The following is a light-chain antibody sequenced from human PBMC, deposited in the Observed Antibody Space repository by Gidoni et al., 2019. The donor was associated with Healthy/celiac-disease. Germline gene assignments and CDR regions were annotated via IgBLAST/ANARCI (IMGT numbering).Light chain of an antibody. J-gene: IGKJ4*01. CDR1: QSISSY. V-gene: IGKV1-39*01. CDR2: AAS. Sequence: DIQMIQHPSSLSASVGDRVTITCRASQSISSYLNWYQQKPGNAPKLLIYAASSLQSGVPSRFSGSGSGTDFTLTISSLQPEDFATYYCQQSYSTPLTFGGGTKVEIK. CDR3: QQSYSTPLT.